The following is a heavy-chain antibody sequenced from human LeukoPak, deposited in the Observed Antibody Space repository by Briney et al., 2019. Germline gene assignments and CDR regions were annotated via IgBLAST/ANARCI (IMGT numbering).Heavy chain of an antibody. CDR3: ARVVGATSWYFDY. J-gene: IGHJ4*02. CDR1: GDSITRGDYY. Sequence: SETLSLTCTVSGDSITRGDYYWSWIRQPPGKGLEWIGYIYHTGSTYYNPSLKSRVTISVDTSKNQFSLKLSSVTAADTAVYYCARVVGATSWYFDYWGQGTLVTVSS. V-gene: IGHV4-30-4*01. CDR2: IYHTGST. D-gene: IGHD1-26*01.